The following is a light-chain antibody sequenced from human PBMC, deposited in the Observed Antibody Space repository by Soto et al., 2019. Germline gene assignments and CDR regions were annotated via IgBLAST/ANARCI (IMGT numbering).Light chain of an antibody. CDR2: DAS. Sequence: DRVTITCRASQSFTGWLAWYQQKPGKAPKLLIYDASRLESGVPLRFSGSGSGTEFTLTIASLQPDDFATYYCQQYNSYSGAFGQGTKVDIK. V-gene: IGKV1-5*01. J-gene: IGKJ1*01. CDR3: QQYNSYSGA. CDR1: QSFTGW.